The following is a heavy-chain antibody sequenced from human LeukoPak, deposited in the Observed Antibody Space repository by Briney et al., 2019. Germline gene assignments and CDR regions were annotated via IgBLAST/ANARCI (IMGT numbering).Heavy chain of an antibody. CDR2: ISPNGGST. CDR1: GFTFSAYA. Sequence: GGSLRLSCSASGFTFSAYAMHWVRQAPGKGLEYVSAISPNGGSTYYADSVKGRFTISRDNAKNSLYLQMNSLRAEDTAVYYCARAAGPYGMDVWGQGTTVTVSS. CDR3: ARAAGPYGMDV. V-gene: IGHV3-64*04. J-gene: IGHJ6*02.